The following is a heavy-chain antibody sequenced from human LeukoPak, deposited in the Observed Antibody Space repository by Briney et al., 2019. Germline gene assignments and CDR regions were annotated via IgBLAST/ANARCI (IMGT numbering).Heavy chain of an antibody. Sequence: GGSLRLSCAASGFTFSSYWMSWVRQAPGKGLEWVANIKQDGSEKYYVDSVKGRFTISRDNAKNSLYLQMNSLRAEDTAVYYCARAPYSNYDYYYGMDVWGQGTTVTASS. CDR2: IKQDGSEK. CDR3: ARAPYSNYDYYYGMDV. V-gene: IGHV3-7*01. D-gene: IGHD4-11*01. CDR1: GFTFSSYW. J-gene: IGHJ6*02.